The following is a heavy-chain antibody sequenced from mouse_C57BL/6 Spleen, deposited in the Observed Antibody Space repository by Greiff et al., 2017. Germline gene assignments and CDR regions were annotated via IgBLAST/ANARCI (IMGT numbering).Heavy chain of an antibody. Sequence: LQQSGAELVRPGSSVKLSCKASYFAFMDCAIHWVKQRPGHGLEWIGSFTKYSDATEYSENVKGKATLTANTSSSTAYMELSSLTSEDSAVYDCAKSNYGSSYEFAYWGQGTTLTVSS. CDR2: FTKYSDAT. CDR3: AKSNYGSSYEFAY. CDR1: YFAFMDCA. J-gene: IGHJ2*01. V-gene: IGHV1-49*01. D-gene: IGHD1-1*01.